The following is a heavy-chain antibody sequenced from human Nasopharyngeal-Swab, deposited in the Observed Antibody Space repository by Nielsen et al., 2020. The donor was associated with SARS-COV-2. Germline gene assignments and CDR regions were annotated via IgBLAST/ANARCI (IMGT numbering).Heavy chain of an antibody. CDR2: IYSGSST. D-gene: IGHD2-2*02. J-gene: IGHJ4*02. CDR1: GFTVSSNY. V-gene: IGHV3-66*01. Sequence: GESLKISCAASGFTVSSNYMSWVRQAPGKGLEWVSVIYSGSSTYYADSVKGRFTISRDNSKNTLYLQMNSLRAEDTAVYYCARGGYCSSTSCYTVTTPLSYWGQGTLVTVSS. CDR3: ARGGYCSSTSCYTVTTPLSY.